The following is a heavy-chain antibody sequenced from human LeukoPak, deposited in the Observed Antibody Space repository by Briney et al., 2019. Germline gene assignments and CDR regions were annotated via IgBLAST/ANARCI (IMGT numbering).Heavy chain of an antibody. Sequence: SETLSLTCTVSGGSISSYYWSWIRPPAGKGLEWIGRIYTSGSTNYNPSLKSRVTMSVDTSKNQFSLKLSSVTAADTAVYYCARDLGYCTNGVCYTEFGSAFDIWGQGTMVTVSS. CDR1: GGSISSYY. CDR3: ARDLGYCTNGVCYTEFGSAFDI. J-gene: IGHJ3*02. V-gene: IGHV4-4*07. D-gene: IGHD2-8*01. CDR2: IYTSGST.